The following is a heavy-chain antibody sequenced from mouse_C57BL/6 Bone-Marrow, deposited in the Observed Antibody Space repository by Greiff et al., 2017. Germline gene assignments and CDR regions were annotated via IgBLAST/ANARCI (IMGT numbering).Heavy chain of an antibody. CDR2: ISSGGSYT. CDR3: ARQRYYAMDY. Sequence: EVQLVESGGDLVKPGGSLKLSCAASGFTFSSYGMSWVRQTPDKRLEWVATISSGGSYTYYPDSVKGRFTISRDNAKNTLYLQMSSMKSEDTVMYYCARQRYYAMDYWGQGTSVTVSS. V-gene: IGHV5-6*01. CDR1: GFTFSSYG. J-gene: IGHJ4*01.